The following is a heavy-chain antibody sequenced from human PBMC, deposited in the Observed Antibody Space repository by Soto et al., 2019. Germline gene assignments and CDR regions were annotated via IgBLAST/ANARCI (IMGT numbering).Heavy chain of an antibody. J-gene: IGHJ3*02. Sequence: GESLKISCKGSGYSFTSYWIGWVRQMPGKGLEWMGIIYPGDSDTRYSPSFQGQVTISADKSISTAYLQWSSLKASDTAMYYCGGGRDCSGGSCRAGSGAFDIWGQGTMVTVSS. CDR2: IYPGDSDT. CDR1: GYSFTSYW. D-gene: IGHD2-15*01. CDR3: GGGRDCSGGSCRAGSGAFDI. V-gene: IGHV5-51*01.